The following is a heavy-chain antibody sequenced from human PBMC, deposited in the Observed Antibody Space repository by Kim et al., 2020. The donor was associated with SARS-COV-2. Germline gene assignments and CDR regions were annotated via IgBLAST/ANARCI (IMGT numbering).Heavy chain of an antibody. CDR3: ARDFYGGNSDY. D-gene: IGHD4-17*01. Sequence: TYCADTGKGRFTMSRDNSKNTLYLQMKSLRAEDTAVYYCARDFYGGNSDYWGQGTLVTVSS. V-gene: IGHV3-53*01. CDR2: T. J-gene: IGHJ4*02.